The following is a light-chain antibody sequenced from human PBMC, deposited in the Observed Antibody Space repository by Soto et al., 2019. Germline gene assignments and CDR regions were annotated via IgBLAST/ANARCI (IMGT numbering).Light chain of an antibody. J-gene: IGLJ1*01. V-gene: IGLV2-8*01. CDR3: SSYAGSNMGV. Sequence: ISCTGTSSDVGGYNFVSWYQQQPGKAPKLIIYEVTQRPSGVPDRFSGSKSGNTASLTVSGLQAEDEAEYYCSSYAGSNMGVFGTGTKVTVL. CDR1: SSDVGGYNF. CDR2: EVT.